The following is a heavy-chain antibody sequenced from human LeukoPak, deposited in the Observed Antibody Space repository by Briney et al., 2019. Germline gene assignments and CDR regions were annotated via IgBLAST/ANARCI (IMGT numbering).Heavy chain of an antibody. D-gene: IGHD4-11*01. V-gene: IGHV1-18*01. CDR2: ISAYNGNT. CDR1: AYTFTNYG. Sequence: GASVKVSCKASAYTFTNYGVTWVRQAPGQRIEWMGWISAYNGNTNYAQNLQGRVTMTTDTSTSTAYMELRSLRSDDTAVYYCARRDRSNYIDYWGQGTLVTVSS. CDR3: ARRDRSNYIDY. J-gene: IGHJ4*02.